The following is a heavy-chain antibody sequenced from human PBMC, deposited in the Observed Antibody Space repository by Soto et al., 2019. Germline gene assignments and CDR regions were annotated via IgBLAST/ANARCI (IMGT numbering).Heavy chain of an antibody. CDR3: ATYCSGGSCYLDY. D-gene: IGHD2-15*01. CDR1: GGSISSTNW. J-gene: IGHJ4*02. V-gene: IGHV4-4*02. CDR2: IYHSGST. Sequence: SETLSLTCAVSGGSISSTNWWSWVRQPPGKGLEWIGEIYHSGSTNYSPSLKSRVTISIDKSKNQFSLNLSSVTAADTAVYYCATYCSGGSCYLDYWGQGTLVTVS.